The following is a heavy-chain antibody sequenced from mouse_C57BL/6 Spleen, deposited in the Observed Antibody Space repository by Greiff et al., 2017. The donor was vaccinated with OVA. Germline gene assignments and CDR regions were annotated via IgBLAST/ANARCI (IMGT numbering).Heavy chain of an antibody. D-gene: IGHD2-1*01. CDR3: AREIYYGNYVGYFDV. CDR1: GYTFTSYW. Sequence: QVQLKQSGAELAKPGASVKLSCKASGYTFTSYWMHWVKQRPGQGLEWIGYINPSSGYTKYNQKFKEKATLTADKSSSTAYMQLSSLTYEDSAVYYCAREIYYGNYVGYFDVWGTGTTVTVSS. J-gene: IGHJ1*03. V-gene: IGHV1-7*01. CDR2: INPSSGYT.